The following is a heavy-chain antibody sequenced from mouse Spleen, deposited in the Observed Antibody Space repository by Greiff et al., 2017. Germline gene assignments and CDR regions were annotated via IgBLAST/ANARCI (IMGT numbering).Heavy chain of an antibody. D-gene: IGHD1-1*01. CDR1: GYTFTDYN. CDR3: ARGVYYYGSSFTWFAY. Sequence: EVKLVESGPELVKPGASVKIPCKASGYTFTDYNMDWVKQSHGKSLEWIGDINPNNGGTIYNQKFKGKATLTVDKSSSTAYMELRSLTSEDTAVYYCARGVYYYGSSFTWFAYWGQGTLVTVSA. CDR2: INPNNGGT. J-gene: IGHJ3*01. V-gene: IGHV1-18*01.